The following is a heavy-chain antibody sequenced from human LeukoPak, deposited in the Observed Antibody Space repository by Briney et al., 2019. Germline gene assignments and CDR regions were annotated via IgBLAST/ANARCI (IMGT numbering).Heavy chain of an antibody. CDR1: GFTFSSYS. CDR3: AKGGSGSYSHYYYYMDV. V-gene: IGHV3-43D*03. Sequence: GGSLRLSCAASGFTFSSYSMNWVRQAPGKGLEWVSLISWDGGSTYYADSVKGRFTISRDNSKNSLYLQMNSLRAEDTALYYCAKGGSGSYSHYYYYMDVWGKGTTVTVSS. CDR2: ISWDGGST. J-gene: IGHJ6*03. D-gene: IGHD3-10*01.